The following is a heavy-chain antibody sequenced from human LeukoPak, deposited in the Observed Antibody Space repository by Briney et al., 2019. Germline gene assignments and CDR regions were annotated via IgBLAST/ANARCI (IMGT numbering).Heavy chain of an antibody. CDR1: GYTFTNYG. J-gene: IGHJ5*02. Sequence: GASVKVSCKASGYTFTNYGITWVRQAPGRGPEWMGWISVHNGNTNYAQKVQGRVSMTTDTSTSTAYMELRSLRSDDTAVYYCARGYCSSTSCYWSWFDPWGQGTLVTVSS. CDR2: ISVHNGNT. V-gene: IGHV1-18*01. CDR3: ARGYCSSTSCYWSWFDP. D-gene: IGHD2-2*01.